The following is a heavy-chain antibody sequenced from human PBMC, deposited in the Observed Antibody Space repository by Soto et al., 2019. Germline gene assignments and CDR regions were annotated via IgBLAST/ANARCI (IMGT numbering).Heavy chain of an antibody. D-gene: IGHD3-16*01. J-gene: IGHJ4*02. CDR2: IYSGGST. CDR1: GFTGSTKY. Sequence: EVQLVESGGGLVQPGGSLRLSCAASGFTGSTKYMSWVRQAPGKGLEWVSVIYSGGSTFYADSVRGRFTISRDNSKNTVNLPMNSLRAEDTAVYFCARDPWAADYWGQGTLVTVSS. CDR3: ARDPWAADY. V-gene: IGHV3-66*01.